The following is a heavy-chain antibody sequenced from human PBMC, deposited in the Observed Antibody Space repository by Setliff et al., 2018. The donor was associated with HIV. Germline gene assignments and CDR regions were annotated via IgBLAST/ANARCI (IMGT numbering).Heavy chain of an antibody. D-gene: IGHD2-15*01. V-gene: IGHV3-48*01. CDR1: GFTFSHYH. CDR3: VREKGCSSGTCGKAFDI. Sequence: SGGSLRLSCVASGFTFSHYHMNWVRQAPGKGLEWVSYISSSSGTIYYAPSMKGRFTISRDNAKNSLDLQMISLRPEDTAVYYCVREKGCSSGTCGKAFDIWGQGTMVTVSS. CDR2: ISSSSGTI. J-gene: IGHJ3*02.